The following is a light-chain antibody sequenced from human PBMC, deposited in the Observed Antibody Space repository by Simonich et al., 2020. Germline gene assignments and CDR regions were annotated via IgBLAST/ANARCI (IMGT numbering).Light chain of an antibody. V-gene: IGKV3-11*01. Sequence: EIVLTQSPATLSLSPGERATLSCRASQSVSIYLAWYQQKPGQSPRLLSYDASNRATGIPARFSGSVSGTDFTLTISSLEPEDFAVYYCQQRSNWITFGQGTRLEIK. J-gene: IGKJ5*01. CDR1: QSVSIY. CDR2: DAS. CDR3: QQRSNWIT.